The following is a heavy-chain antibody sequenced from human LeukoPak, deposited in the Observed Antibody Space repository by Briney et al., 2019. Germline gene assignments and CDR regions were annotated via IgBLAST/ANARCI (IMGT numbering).Heavy chain of an antibody. CDR3: ARGYCSGTSCFGAFDI. Sequence: GGSLRLSCAASGFNFSSHWMSWVRQAPGKGLEWVANIGQDRTEKNYVDFVKGRFTISRDNAKNSLYLQMSSLRAEDTAVYHCARGYCSGTSCFGAFDIWGQGTMVPVSS. D-gene: IGHD2-2*01. J-gene: IGHJ3*02. CDR1: GFNFSSHW. CDR2: IGQDRTEK. V-gene: IGHV3-7*01.